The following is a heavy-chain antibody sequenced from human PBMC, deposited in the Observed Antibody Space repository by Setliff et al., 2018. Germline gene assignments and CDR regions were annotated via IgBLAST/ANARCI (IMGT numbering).Heavy chain of an antibody. CDR2: IHNDGISN. V-gene: IGHV3-30*02. Sequence: PGGSLRLSCAVSGFIFSDFAMHWVRQAPGKGLEGVALIHNDGISNNYADTGKGRFTIFRDNSKNTLYLEMNRLRTEEKAVYYGGKGDKVTAFYLISIWGQGTQVTVSS. J-gene: IGHJ4*02. CDR1: GFIFSDFA. D-gene: IGHD3-3*02. CDR3: GKGDKVTAFYLISI.